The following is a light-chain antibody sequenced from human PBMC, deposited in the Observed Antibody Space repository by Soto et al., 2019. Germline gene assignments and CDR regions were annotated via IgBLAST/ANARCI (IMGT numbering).Light chain of an antibody. CDR2: AAS. J-gene: IGKJ3*01. Sequence: DIQLTQSPSFLSASVGDRVTITCRASQDINPYLAWYQQKPGKAPNLLTYAASTLQNGAPSRFRGSGSGTEFALTISSLQPEDFATYYCQQLNSYPSLFGPGTKVDI. V-gene: IGKV1-9*01. CDR1: QDINPY. CDR3: QQLNSYPSL.